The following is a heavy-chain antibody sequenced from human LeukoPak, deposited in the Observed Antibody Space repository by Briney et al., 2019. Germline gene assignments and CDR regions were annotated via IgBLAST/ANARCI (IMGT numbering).Heavy chain of an antibody. V-gene: IGHV4-59*01. J-gene: IGHJ4*02. D-gene: IGHD3-22*01. CDR2: IYHSGST. CDR3: ARSGYYYYQYYFDY. CDR1: GGSISGYY. Sequence: SETLSLTCTVSGGSISGYYWSWIRQPPGKGLEWIGYIYHSGSTNYNPSLKSRVTMSVDTSKNQFSLRLSSVTAADTAVYYCARSGYYYYQYYFDYWGQGTLVTVSS.